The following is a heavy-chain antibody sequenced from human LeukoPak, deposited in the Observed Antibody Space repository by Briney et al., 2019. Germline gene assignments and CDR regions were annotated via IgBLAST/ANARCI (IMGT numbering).Heavy chain of an antibody. Sequence: PGGSLTLSCAASGFTFSSYDMHWVRPAPGQGLEGVAFIRYDGSNKYYADSVKGRFTISRDNSKNTLYLQINSLRAEDTAVYYCANGRITIWASSRDAFDIWGQGTMVTVSS. D-gene: IGHD3-3*01. V-gene: IGHV3-30*02. CDR3: ANGRITIWASSRDAFDI. J-gene: IGHJ3*02. CDR1: GFTFSSYD. CDR2: IRYDGSNK.